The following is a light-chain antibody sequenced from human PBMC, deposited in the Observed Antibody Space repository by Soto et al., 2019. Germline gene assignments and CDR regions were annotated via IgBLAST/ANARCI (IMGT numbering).Light chain of an antibody. CDR3: QSYDSGLSGLHVI. J-gene: IGLJ2*01. V-gene: IGLV1-40*01. CDR1: PSNIGAGYD. CDR2: GNT. Sequence: QAVVTQPPSVSGAPGQRVTISCTGSPSNIGAGYDVHWYQQFPGTAPKLLIYGNTNRPSRVPARFSASKSGTSASLAITGLQTEDEADYYCQSYDSGLSGLHVIFGGGTKLTVL.